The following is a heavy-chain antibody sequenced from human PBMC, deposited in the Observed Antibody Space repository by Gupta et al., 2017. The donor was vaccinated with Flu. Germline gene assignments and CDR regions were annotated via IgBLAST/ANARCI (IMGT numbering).Heavy chain of an antibody. Sequence: QITLKESGPALVQPTQTLTLTCSFSGLSLTTSGMGVGWIRQPPGKALEWLALIYWDDDKLYSPSLKSRLTITKDTSKNQVVLTMTNMDPVDTATYYCAHTEGGWAEGYCTSSSCYLFHFWGRGTLVTVSS. D-gene: IGHD2-2*01. V-gene: IGHV2-5*02. J-gene: IGHJ4*02. CDR2: IYWDDDK. CDR3: AHTEGGWAEGYCTSSSCYLFHF. CDR1: GLSLTTSGMG.